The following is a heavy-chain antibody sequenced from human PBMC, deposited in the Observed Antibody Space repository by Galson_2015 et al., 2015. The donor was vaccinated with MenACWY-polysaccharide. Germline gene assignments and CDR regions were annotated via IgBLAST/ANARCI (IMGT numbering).Heavy chain of an antibody. D-gene: IGHD1-1*01. CDR1: GYTFTTSA. CDR2: INAGNDDT. J-gene: IGHJ5*02. Sequence: SVKVSCKASGYTFTTSAIHWVRQAPGQRLEWMGWINAGNDDTKYSQNFQGRVSITTDTSTSTVYMELSSLRFEDTAVYYCARDRATQGPGTGWFGPWGQGTQVIVSS. CDR3: ARDRATQGPGTGWFGP. V-gene: IGHV1-3*01.